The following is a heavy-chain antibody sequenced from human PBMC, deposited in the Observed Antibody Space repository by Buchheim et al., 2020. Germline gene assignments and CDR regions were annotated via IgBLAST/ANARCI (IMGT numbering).Heavy chain of an antibody. CDR3: ARETGYCSSTSCHPSYYYYMDV. Sequence: QVQLQQWGAGLLKPSETLSLTCAVYGGSFSGYYWSWIRQPPGKGLEWIGEINHSGSTNYNPSLKSRVTISVDTSKNQFSLKLSSVTAADTAVYYCARETGYCSSTSCHPSYYYYMDVWGKGTT. D-gene: IGHD2-2*01. CDR1: GGSFSGYY. V-gene: IGHV4-34*01. CDR2: INHSGST. J-gene: IGHJ6*03.